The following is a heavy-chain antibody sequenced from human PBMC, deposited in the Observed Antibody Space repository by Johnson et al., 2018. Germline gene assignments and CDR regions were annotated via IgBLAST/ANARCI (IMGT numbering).Heavy chain of an antibody. CDR3: ARTPGAYYYYMDV. CDR1: GFTFSNAW. D-gene: IGHD1-14*01. J-gene: IGHJ6*03. Sequence: VQLVQSGGGLVKPGGSLRLSCAASGFTFSNAWMNWVRQAPGKGLEWVGRIKSKTDGGTTDYAAPVKGRFTISRDDSKNTLYLQMNSLKTEDTAVYYCARTPGAYYYYMDVWGKGTTVTVSS. V-gene: IGHV3-15*07. CDR2: IKSKTDGGTT.